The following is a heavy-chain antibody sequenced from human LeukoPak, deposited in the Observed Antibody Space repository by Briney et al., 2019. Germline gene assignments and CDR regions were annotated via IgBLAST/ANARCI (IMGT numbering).Heavy chain of an antibody. Sequence: QSGGSLRLSCAASGFTVTTNYMSWVRQAPGKGLEWVSVIYSGDSTYYADSVKGRFTISRHNSKNTLYLQMDSLRDEDTAVYYCARGDFWSGYYTGLYWGQGTLVTVSS. CDR1: GFTVTTNY. D-gene: IGHD3-3*01. J-gene: IGHJ4*02. CDR3: ARGDFWSGYYTGLY. V-gene: IGHV3-53*04. CDR2: IYSGDST.